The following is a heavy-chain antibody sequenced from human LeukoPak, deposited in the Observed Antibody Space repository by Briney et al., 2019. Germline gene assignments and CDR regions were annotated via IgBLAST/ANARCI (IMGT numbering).Heavy chain of an antibody. CDR2: IHSSGST. J-gene: IGHJ4*02. V-gene: IGHV4-4*07. CDR1: GGSISRYY. Sequence: SETLSLTCTVSGGSISRYYWSWIRQPAGKGLEWIGRIHSSGSTYYNPSLKSRVTMSVDTSKNHFSLKLSSVTAADTAVYYCARANSYDGSGHYYEFAYWGQGTLVTVSS. D-gene: IGHD3-22*01. CDR3: ARANSYDGSGHYYEFAY.